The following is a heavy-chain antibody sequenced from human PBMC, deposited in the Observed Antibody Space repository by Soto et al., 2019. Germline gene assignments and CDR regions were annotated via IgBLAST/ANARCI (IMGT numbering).Heavy chain of an antibody. CDR2: IHYSENT. CDR3: ARGTTFRTFDY. CDR1: GDSINNYY. J-gene: IGHJ4*02. D-gene: IGHD4-17*01. Sequence: QVQLQESGPGLVKPSETLSLTCTVSGDSINNYYWNWIRQPPGKGLEWIGYIHYSENTNYNPSLKSRVTTSIDTSKNQFYLKLSSATAADTAVYYCARGTTFRTFDYWGQGTLVTVSS. V-gene: IGHV4-59*13.